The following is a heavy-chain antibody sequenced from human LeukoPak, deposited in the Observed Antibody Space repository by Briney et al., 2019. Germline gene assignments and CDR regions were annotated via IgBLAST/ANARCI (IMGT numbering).Heavy chain of an antibody. D-gene: IGHD5-12*01. CDR1: GGSISSGNYY. J-gene: IGHJ6*03. V-gene: IGHV4-61*02. CDR3: SRDRPTTYYYYHMDV. CDR2: MSTSGTT. Sequence: SQTLSLTCTVSGGSISSGNYYWSWIRHPAGKGLEWIGRMSTSGTTNYNPSLKSRVTISVDTSNNQFSLKLSSVTAADTAVYYCSRDRPTTYYYYHMDVWGKGTTVTVSS.